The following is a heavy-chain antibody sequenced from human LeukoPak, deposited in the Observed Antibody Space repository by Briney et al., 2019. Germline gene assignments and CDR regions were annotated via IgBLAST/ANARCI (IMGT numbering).Heavy chain of an antibody. CDR2: INHSGST. J-gene: IGHJ4*02. D-gene: IGHD2-2*01. Sequence: PSETLSLTCTVSGGSISSYYWSWIRQPPGKGLEWIGEINHSGSTNYDPSLKSRVTISVDTSKNQFSLKLSSVTAADTAVYYCARGPAVNFDYWGQGTLVTVSS. CDR3: ARGPAVNFDY. CDR1: GGSISSYY. V-gene: IGHV4-34*01.